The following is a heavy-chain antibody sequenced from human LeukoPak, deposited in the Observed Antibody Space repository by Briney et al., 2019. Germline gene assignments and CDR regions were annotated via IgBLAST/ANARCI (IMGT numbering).Heavy chain of an antibody. D-gene: IGHD6-13*01. CDR2: IKQDGSEK. Sequence: GGTLRLSCAASGFTFSSFGMSWVRQAPGKGLEWVANIKQDGSEKYYVDSVKGRFTISRDNAKNSLYLQMNSLRAEDTAVYYCARTLYSSSWYGFGYWGQGTLVTVSS. CDR3: ARTLYSSSWYGFGY. V-gene: IGHV3-7*01. J-gene: IGHJ4*02. CDR1: GFTFSSFG.